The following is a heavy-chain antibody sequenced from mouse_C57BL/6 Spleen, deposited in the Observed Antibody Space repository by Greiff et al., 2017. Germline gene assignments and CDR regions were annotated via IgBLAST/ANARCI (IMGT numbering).Heavy chain of an antibody. J-gene: IGHJ1*03. Sequence: EVMLVESEGGLVQPGSSMKLSCTASGFTFSDYYMAWVRQVPEKDLEWVANINSGGSSTYYLDSLKSRFIISRDNAKNILYLQMSNLKSEYTATYYCARDRGYGRYFDVWGTGTTVTVSS. CDR2: INSGGSST. V-gene: IGHV5-16*01. CDR3: ARDRGYGRYFDV. CDR1: GFTFSDYY. D-gene: IGHD2-2*01.